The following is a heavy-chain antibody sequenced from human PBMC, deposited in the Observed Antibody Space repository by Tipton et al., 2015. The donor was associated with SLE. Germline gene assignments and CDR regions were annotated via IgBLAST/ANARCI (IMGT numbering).Heavy chain of an antibody. D-gene: IGHD6-13*01. Sequence: LRLSCAVSGYSISSGYYWGWIRQPPGKGLEWIGEINHSGSTNYNPSPKSRVTISVDTSKNQFSLKLSSVTAADTAVYYCARGRGTIAAAGTYYFDYWGQGTLVTVSS. CDR2: INHSGST. V-gene: IGHV4-38-2*01. CDR3: ARGRGTIAAAGTYYFDY. CDR1: GYSISSGYY. J-gene: IGHJ4*02.